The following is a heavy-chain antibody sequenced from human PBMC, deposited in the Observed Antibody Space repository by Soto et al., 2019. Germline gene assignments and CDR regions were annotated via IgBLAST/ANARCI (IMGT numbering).Heavy chain of an antibody. Sequence: QVQLVQSGAEVKKPGASVKVSCKTSGYTFTGYGINWVRQAPGHGLEWMGWISVFNGNTKYGQNIQDRVIMTTDASTSTAYMELRSLRSDDTAVYFCGRDGSGGIIDSWGQGTMLIVSS. CDR3: GRDGSGGIIDS. V-gene: IGHV1-18*01. CDR2: ISVFNGNT. J-gene: IGHJ3*01. D-gene: IGHD2-15*01. CDR1: GYTFTGYG.